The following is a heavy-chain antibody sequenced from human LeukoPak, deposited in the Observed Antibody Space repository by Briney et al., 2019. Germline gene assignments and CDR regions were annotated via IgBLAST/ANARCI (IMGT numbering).Heavy chain of an antibody. CDR3: AREKDSSSWYEWFDP. D-gene: IGHD6-13*01. CDR2: INHSGST. V-gene: IGHV4-34*01. Sequence: SETLSLTCAVYGGSFSGYYWSWIRQPPGKGLEWIGEINHSGSTNYNPSLKSRVTISVDKSKNQFSLKLSSVTAADTAVYYCAREKDSSSWYEWFDPWGQGTLVTVSS. CDR1: GGSFSGYY. J-gene: IGHJ5*02.